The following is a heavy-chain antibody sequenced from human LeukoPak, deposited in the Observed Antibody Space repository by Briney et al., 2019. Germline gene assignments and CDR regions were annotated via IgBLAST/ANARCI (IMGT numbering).Heavy chain of an antibody. D-gene: IGHD1-14*01. CDR1: GFTVITND. V-gene: IGHV3-53*01. J-gene: IGHJ4*02. Sequence: TGGSLRLSCAAAGFTVITNDMTWVRQAPGKGREWVSVLYSDGNTKYADSVQGRFTISRDNSKNTLYLEMNSLRPDDTAVYYCARGVEPLAANTLAYWGQGTLVTVSS. CDR2: LYSDGNT. CDR3: ARGVEPLAANTLAY.